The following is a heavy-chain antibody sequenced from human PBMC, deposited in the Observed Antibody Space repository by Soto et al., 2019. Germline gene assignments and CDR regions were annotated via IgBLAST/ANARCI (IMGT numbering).Heavy chain of an antibody. CDR2: ISAYNGNT. V-gene: IGHV1-18*01. Sequence: QVQLVQSGAEVKKPGASVKVSCKASGYTFTSYGISWVRQAPGQGLEWMGWISAYNGNTNYAQKLQGRVTMTTDTSTSTAYMELRSPRSDDTAVYYCARDKRATILSADAFDIWGQGTMVTVSS. J-gene: IGHJ3*02. D-gene: IGHD3-9*01. CDR1: GYTFTSYG. CDR3: ARDKRATILSADAFDI.